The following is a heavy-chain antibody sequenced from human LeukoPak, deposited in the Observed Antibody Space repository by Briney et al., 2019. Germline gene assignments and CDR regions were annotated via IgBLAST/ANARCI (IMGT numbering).Heavy chain of an antibody. J-gene: IGHJ4*02. CDR1: DTSLSSDY. V-gene: IGHV4-59*12. D-gene: IGHD1-1*01. CDR3: TRGILEFDN. Sequence: SETLSLTCTVSDTSLSSDYWNWIRQSPGKGLEWIGYIDYSGTTQYNPSLKSRVTMSVDTSKNQVSLKLHSVTAADTAVYYCTRGILEFDNWGQGTLVTVSS. CDR2: IDYSGTT.